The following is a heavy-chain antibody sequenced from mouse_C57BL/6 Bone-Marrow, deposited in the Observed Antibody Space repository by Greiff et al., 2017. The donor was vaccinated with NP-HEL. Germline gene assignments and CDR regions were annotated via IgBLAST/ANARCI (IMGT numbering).Heavy chain of an antibody. Sequence: QVQLQQSGAELVRPGTSVKMSCKASGYTFTNYWIGWAKQRPGHGLEWIGDIYPGGGYTNYNEKFKGKATLTADKSSSTAYMQFSSLTSEDSAIYYCARWGSNYGAWFAYWGQGTLVTVSA. CDR3: ARWGSNYGAWFAY. J-gene: IGHJ3*01. CDR2: IYPGGGYT. D-gene: IGHD2-5*01. CDR1: GYTFTNYW. V-gene: IGHV1-63*01.